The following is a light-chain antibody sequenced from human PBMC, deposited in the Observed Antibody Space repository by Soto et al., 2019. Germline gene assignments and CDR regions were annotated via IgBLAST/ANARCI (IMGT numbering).Light chain of an antibody. J-gene: IGLJ1*01. Sequence: QPALTQPASVSGSPGQSIAISCTGTSSDIGAYDYVSWYQQHPDKAPKLMIYEVSNRPSGVSNRFSGSKSVNTATLTISGLQAEYEADYYCSSHTSSNTRIFGTGTKVTVL. CDR3: SSHTSSNTRI. CDR2: EVS. CDR1: SSDIGAYDY. V-gene: IGLV2-14*03.